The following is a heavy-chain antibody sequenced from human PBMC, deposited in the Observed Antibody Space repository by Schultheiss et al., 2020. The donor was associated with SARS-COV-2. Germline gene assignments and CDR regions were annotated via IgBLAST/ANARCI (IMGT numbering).Heavy chain of an antibody. CDR1: GGSISSYY. D-gene: IGHD3-22*01. V-gene: IGHV4-59*01. CDR3: ARVTFYYDSSGYAYYFDY. Sequence: SQTLSLTCTVSGGSISSYYWSWIRQPPGKGLEWIGYIYYSGSTNYNPSLKSRVTISVDTSKNQFSLKLSSVTAADTAVYYCARVTFYYDSSGYAYYFDYWGQGTLVTVSS. J-gene: IGHJ4*02. CDR2: IYYSGST.